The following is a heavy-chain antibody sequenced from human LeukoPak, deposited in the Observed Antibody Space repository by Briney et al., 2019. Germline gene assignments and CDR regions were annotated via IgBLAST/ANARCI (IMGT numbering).Heavy chain of an antibody. D-gene: IGHD3-3*01. Sequence: GASVKVSCTASGYTFTDYYMHWVRQAPGQGLEWMGRINPNNGDTNYPQRFQGRVTMTRDTSISTAYMELSRLTSDDTAVYYCARDRSSGVAHNWFDPWGRGTLVTVSS. CDR1: GYTFTDYY. V-gene: IGHV1-2*06. J-gene: IGHJ5*02. CDR2: INPNNGDT. CDR3: ARDRSSGVAHNWFDP.